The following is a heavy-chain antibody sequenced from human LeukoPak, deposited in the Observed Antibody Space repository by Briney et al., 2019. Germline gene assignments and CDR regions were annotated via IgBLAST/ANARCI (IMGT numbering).Heavy chain of an antibody. CDR1: GFTFGDDA. V-gene: IGHV3-49*04. D-gene: IGHD5-24*01. Sequence: GGSLRLSCTASGFTFGDDAMSWVRQAPGMGLEWVGFIRSKAYGGTTEYAASVKGRFTISRDDSKSIAYLQMNSLKTEDTAVYYCTTARIRDGYTKKGLYYFDYWGQGTLVTVSS. CDR2: IRSKAYGGTT. CDR3: TTARIRDGYTKKGLYYFDY. J-gene: IGHJ4*02.